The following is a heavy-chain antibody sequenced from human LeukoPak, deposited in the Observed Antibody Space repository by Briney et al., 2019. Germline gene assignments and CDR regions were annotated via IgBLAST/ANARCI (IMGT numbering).Heavy chain of an antibody. CDR3: ATSPCITTYCSFDY. Sequence: GASVKVSCKASGYTFTSYGISWVRQAPGQGLEWMGGFDPEDGETIYAQKFQGRVTMTEDTSTDTAYMELSSLRSEDTAVYYCATSPCITTYCSFDYWGQGTLVTVSS. J-gene: IGHJ4*02. CDR2: FDPEDGET. V-gene: IGHV1-24*01. D-gene: IGHD3-3*01. CDR1: GYTFTSYG.